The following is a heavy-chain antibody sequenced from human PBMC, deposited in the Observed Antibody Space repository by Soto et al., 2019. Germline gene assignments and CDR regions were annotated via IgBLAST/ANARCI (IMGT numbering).Heavy chain of an antibody. CDR2: IYYSGST. V-gene: IGHV4-59*01. CDR3: ARGGITIFGTGYNWFDP. Sequence: QVQLQESGPGLVKPSETLSLTCTVSGGSISSYYWSWIRQPPGKGLEWIGYIYYSGSTNYNPSLKSRVTISVDTSKNQFSLKLSSVTAADTAVYYCARGGITIFGTGYNWFDPWGQGTLVTVSS. D-gene: IGHD3-3*01. CDR1: GGSISSYY. J-gene: IGHJ5*02.